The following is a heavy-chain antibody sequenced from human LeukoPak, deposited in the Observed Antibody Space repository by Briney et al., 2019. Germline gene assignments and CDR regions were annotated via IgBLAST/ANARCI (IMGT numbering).Heavy chain of an antibody. CDR1: GGTFSSYA. CDR2: IIPILGIA. V-gene: IGHV1-69*04. Sequence: ASVKVPCKASGGTFSSYAISWVRQAPGQGLEWMGRIIPILGIANYAQKFQGRVTITADKSTSTAYMELSSLRSEDTAVYYCARAPSIQYNWFDPWGQGTLVTVSS. D-gene: IGHD2/OR15-2a*01. J-gene: IGHJ5*02. CDR3: ARAPSIQYNWFDP.